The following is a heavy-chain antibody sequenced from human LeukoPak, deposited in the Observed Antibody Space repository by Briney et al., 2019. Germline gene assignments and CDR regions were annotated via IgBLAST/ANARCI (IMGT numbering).Heavy chain of an antibody. V-gene: IGHV3-23*01. CDR1: GFSFSSYA. CDR3: AKLTGRIAGAYFDY. D-gene: IGHD6-19*01. Sequence: GGSLRLSCAASGFSFSSYAVSWVRQAPGKGLEWVSAIGGSVGSTYHADSVKGRFTISRDNSKNTLDLQMSSLRAEDTAVYYCAKLTGRIAGAYFDYWGQGTLVTVSS. CDR2: IGGSVGST. J-gene: IGHJ4*02.